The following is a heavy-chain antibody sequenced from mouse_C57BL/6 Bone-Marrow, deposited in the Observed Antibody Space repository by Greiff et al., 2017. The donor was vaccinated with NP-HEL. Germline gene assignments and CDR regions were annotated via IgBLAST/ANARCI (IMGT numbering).Heavy chain of an antibody. Sequence: VMLVESGGDLVKPGGSLKLSCAASGFTFSSYGMSWVRQTPDKRLEWVATISSGGSYTYYPDSVKGRFTISRDNAKNTLYLQMISLKSEDTAMYYCARRGYGSSYRYFDVWGTGTTVTVSS. CDR1: GFTFSSYG. CDR2: ISSGGSYT. CDR3: ARRGYGSSYRYFDV. D-gene: IGHD1-1*01. J-gene: IGHJ1*03. V-gene: IGHV5-6*02.